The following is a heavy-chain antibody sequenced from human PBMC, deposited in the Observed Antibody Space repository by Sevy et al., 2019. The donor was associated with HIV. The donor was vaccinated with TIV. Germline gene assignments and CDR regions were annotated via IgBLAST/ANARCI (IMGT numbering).Heavy chain of an antibody. D-gene: IGHD3-10*01. V-gene: IGHV4-59*01. Sequence: SETLSLTCSVSGDSIINYYWSWIRQPPGRGLEWIGYIYHTGSTTYSPSLKSRVTISIDTSKNQFSLKMKSMTAADTAVYYCARVGPASGSYFDFWGQRTLVTVSS. CDR1: GDSIINYY. CDR3: ARVGPASGSYFDF. CDR2: IYHTGST. J-gene: IGHJ4*02.